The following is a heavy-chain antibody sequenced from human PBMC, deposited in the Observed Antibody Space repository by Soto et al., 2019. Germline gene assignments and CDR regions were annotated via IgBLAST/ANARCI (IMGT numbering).Heavy chain of an antibody. CDR1: GLIVSSNC. Sequence: EVLLVESGGGLIQPGGSLRLSCAASGLIVSSNCLTWVRQAPGKGLECVSITCSGGTTYYADSVRGRFTISSDNSKNTLNLQMNSLRAVDTAVYYRAGRLATAASLDSWGQGTLVTVSS. J-gene: IGHJ4*02. D-gene: IGHD3-16*01. CDR2: TCSGGTT. V-gene: IGHV3-53*01. CDR3: AGRLATAASLDS.